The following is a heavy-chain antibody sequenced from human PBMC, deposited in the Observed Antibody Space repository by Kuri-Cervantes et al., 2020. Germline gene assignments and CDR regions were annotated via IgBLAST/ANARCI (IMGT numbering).Heavy chain of an antibody. CDR2: ISSSSSTI. Sequence: GGSLRLSCAASGFTFSSYSMNWVRQAPGKGLEWVSYISSSSSTIYYADSVKGRFTISRDNSKNTLYLQMNSLRAEDTAVYYCARDFPYRARSSSRDAFDIWGQGTMVTVSS. V-gene: IGHV3-48*01. CDR3: ARDFPYRARSSSRDAFDI. CDR1: GFTFSSYS. D-gene: IGHD6-13*01. J-gene: IGHJ3*02.